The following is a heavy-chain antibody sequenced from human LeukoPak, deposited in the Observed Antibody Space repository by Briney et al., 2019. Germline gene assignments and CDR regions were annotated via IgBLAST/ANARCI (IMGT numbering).Heavy chain of an antibody. V-gene: IGHV3-13*01. CDR1: GFTFSNYD. J-gene: IGHJ5*02. CDR3: ARAGNYYGRHTNWFDP. D-gene: IGHD3-10*01. Sequence: PGGSLRLSCAASGFTFSNYDMHWVRQATGKGLEWVSGIGTAGDIYYPGSVKGRFTISRDNAKNSLYLQMNSLRAEDTAVYYCARAGNYYGRHTNWFDPWGQGTLVTVSS. CDR2: IGTAGDI.